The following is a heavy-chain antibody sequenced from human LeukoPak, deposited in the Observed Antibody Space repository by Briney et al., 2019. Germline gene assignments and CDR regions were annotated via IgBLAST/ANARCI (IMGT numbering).Heavy chain of an antibody. Sequence: GASVKVSCKASGYTFTGYYMHWVRQAPGKGLEWMGGFDPEDGETIYAQKFQGRVTMTEDTSTDTAYMELSSLRSEDTAVYYCATSPYSITIFGVVIPFDYWGQGTLVTVSS. CDR1: GYTFTGYY. D-gene: IGHD3-3*01. CDR3: ATSPYSITIFGVVIPFDY. V-gene: IGHV1-24*01. CDR2: FDPEDGET. J-gene: IGHJ4*02.